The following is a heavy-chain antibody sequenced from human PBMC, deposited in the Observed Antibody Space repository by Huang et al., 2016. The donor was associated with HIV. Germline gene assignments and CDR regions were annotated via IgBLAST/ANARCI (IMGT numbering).Heavy chain of an antibody. CDR1: DFDFSSYW. CDR3: ARDPFIKAFDI. V-gene: IGHV3-7*01. Sequence: EVQLVESGGGLVQPGGSLSFSCAASDFDFSSYWMMWLRQVQGKGLEWVARRREDSGQKDYLDSVKGRFIISRDNPKKSLYLQMYNLRAEDAAVYYCARDPFIKAFDIWGQGTLVTVSS. J-gene: IGHJ3*02. CDR2: RREDSGQK.